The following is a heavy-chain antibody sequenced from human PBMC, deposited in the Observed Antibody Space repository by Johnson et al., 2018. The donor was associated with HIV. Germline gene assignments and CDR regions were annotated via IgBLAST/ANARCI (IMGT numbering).Heavy chain of an antibody. V-gene: IGHV3-9*01. J-gene: IGHJ3*02. CDR1: GFTFDDYA. D-gene: IGHD2-15*01. CDR3: ARDGTRDIVANGAFDI. Sequence: VQLVESGGGLVQPGRSLRLSCAASGFTFDDYAMHWVRQAPGKGLEWVADSVKGRFTISRDKAKNSLYLQMNSLRAEDTAVYYCARDGTRDIVANGAFDIWGQGTMVTVSS.